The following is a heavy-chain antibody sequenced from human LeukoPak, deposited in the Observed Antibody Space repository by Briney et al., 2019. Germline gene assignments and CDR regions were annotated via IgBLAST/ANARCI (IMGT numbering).Heavy chain of an antibody. CDR2: INPNSGGT. J-gene: IGHJ6*02. CDR1: GCTFTGYY. D-gene: IGHD6-13*01. V-gene: IGHV1-2*02. CDR3: ARVVAAAGTEYYYYGMDV. Sequence: ASVKVSCKASGCTFTGYYMHWVRQAPGQGLEWMGWINPNSGGTNYAQKFQGRVTMTRDTSISTAYMELSRLRSDDTAVYYCARVVAAAGTEYYYYGMDVWGQGTTVTVSS.